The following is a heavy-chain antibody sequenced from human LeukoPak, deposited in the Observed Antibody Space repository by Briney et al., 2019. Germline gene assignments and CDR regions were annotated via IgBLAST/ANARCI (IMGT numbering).Heavy chain of an antibody. V-gene: IGHV4-59*01. D-gene: IGHD5-24*01. J-gene: IGHJ4*02. CDR1: GGYISGYY. CDR3: ARDGGRDGFNYFDY. CDR2: VSYSGST. Sequence: SETLSLTCSVSGGYISGYYWTWIRQPPGKGLEWIGYVSYSGSTNYNPPLKSRVTISLDTSKNHFSLKLRSVSAADTGVYYCARDGGRDGFNYFDYWGQGTLVTVSS.